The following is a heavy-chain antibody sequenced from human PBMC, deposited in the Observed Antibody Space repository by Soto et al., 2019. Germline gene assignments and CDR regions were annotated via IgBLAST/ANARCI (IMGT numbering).Heavy chain of an antibody. V-gene: IGHV3-7*01. CDR2: IKQDGSEK. CDR3: ARIRWFGEWYDAFDI. Sequence: PGGSLRLSCAASGFTFSSYWMSWVRQAPGKGLEWVANIKQDGSEKYYVDSVKGRFTISRDNAKNSLYLQMNSLRAEDTAVYYCARIRWFGEWYDAFDIWGQGTMVTVSS. D-gene: IGHD3-10*01. CDR1: GFTFSSYW. J-gene: IGHJ3*02.